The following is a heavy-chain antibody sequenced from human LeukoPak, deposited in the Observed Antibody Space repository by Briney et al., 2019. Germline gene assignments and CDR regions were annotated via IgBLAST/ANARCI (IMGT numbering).Heavy chain of an antibody. J-gene: IGHJ5*02. CDR1: GYSFTSYW. Sequence: GESLQISCKGSGYSFTSYWIGWVRPMPGKGLEWMGSIYHGDSDTRYSPSFQGQVTISADKSISTAYLQWSSLKASDTAMYYCARRMSQNWFDPWGQGTLVTVSS. CDR3: ARRMSQNWFDP. CDR2: IYHGDSDT. V-gene: IGHV5-51*01.